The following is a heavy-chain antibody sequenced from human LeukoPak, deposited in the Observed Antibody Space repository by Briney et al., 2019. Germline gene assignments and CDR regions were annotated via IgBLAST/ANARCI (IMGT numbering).Heavy chain of an antibody. CDR3: ARELHGGYFDY. J-gene: IGHJ4*02. D-gene: IGHD3-16*01. V-gene: IGHV1-46*01. CDR2: INPSGGST. Sequence: ASVKVSCKASGYTLTSYYMHWVRQAPGQGLEWMGIINPSGGSTNYAQKFQGRVTMTGGTSTSTVYVELGSLRSEDTAMYYCARELHGGYFDYWGQGTLVAVSS. CDR1: GYTLTSYY.